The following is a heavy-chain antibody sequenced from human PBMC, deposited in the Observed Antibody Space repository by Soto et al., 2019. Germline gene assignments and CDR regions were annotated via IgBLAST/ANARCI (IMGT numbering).Heavy chain of an antibody. CDR2: IGTLSDT. V-gene: IGHV3-13*01. D-gene: IGHD3-10*01. CDR1: GFTFSTFD. Sequence: PGGSLRLSCAGSGFTFSTFDIHWVRQAPGKGLEWVSGIGTLSDTFYAASVQGRFTISRQNAKNSVYLQMNSLRAGDTAFYYCARGRSFSYDSTPPPMFETWGQGVPVTVSS. CDR3: ARGRSFSYDSTPPPMFET. J-gene: IGHJ5*02.